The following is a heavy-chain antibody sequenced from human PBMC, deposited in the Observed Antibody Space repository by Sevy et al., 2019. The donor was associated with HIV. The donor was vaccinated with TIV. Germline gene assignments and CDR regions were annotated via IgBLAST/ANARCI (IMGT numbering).Heavy chain of an antibody. Sequence: GGSLRLSCAASGFTFSDNYMSWIRQAPGKGLEWVAYISPTGGSIYYADPVEGRFSLSRDNAKNSLYLQMYSRGADDTAVYYCASDLGYRGYDDITTSYPTYVCFDLWGRGTQVTVSS. V-gene: IGHV3-11*01. CDR2: ISPTGGSI. J-gene: IGHJ2*01. CDR3: ASDLGYRGYDDITTSYPTYVCFDL. D-gene: IGHD5-12*01. CDR1: GFTFSDNY.